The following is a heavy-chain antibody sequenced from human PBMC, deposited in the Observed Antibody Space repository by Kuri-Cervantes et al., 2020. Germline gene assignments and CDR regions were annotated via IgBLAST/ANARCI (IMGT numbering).Heavy chain of an antibody. CDR1: GGSVSSGSYY. CDR3: ARVDSGSFYYYFGY. V-gene: IGHV4-61*01. D-gene: IGHD1-26*01. Sequence: ESLKISCTVSGGSVSSGSYYWSWIRQPPGKGLEWIGYIYYSGSTNYKPSLKSRVTISVDTSKNQFSLKLSSVTAADTAVYYCARVDSGSFYYYFGYWGQGTLVTVSS. CDR2: IYYSGST. J-gene: IGHJ4*02.